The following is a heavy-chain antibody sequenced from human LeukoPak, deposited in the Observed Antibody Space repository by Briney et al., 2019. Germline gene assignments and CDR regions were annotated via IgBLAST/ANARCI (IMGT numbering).Heavy chain of an antibody. D-gene: IGHD1-26*01. CDR2: IRWDDER. CDR3: SRITPSGYFEY. CDR1: GFTFSSFW. Sequence: GGSLRLSCSAFGFTFSSFWMGWVRQAPGKGLEWVASIRWDDERHHVDSVTGRFSVSRDNAKNSLYLQMNSLRAEDTAVYFCSRITPSGYFEYWGQGALVTVSS. V-gene: IGHV3-7*01. J-gene: IGHJ4*02.